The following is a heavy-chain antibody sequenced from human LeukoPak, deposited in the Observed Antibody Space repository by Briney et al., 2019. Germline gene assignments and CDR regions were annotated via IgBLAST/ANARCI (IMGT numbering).Heavy chain of an antibody. CDR3: ARVGFYYDSSGYYTHYYYMDV. J-gene: IGHJ6*03. V-gene: IGHV4-61*02. CDR1: GGSISSGSYY. Sequence: TSETLSLTCTVSGGSISSGSYYWSWIRRPAGKGLEWIGRIYTSGSTNYNPSLKIRVTISVDTSKNQFSLKLSSVTAADTAVYYCARVGFYYDSSGYYTHYYYMDVWGKGTTVTVSS. CDR2: IYTSGST. D-gene: IGHD3-22*01.